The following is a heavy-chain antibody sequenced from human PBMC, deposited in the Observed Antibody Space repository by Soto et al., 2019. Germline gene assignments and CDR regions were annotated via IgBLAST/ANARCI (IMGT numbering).Heavy chain of an antibody. CDR2: VYVSDSET. D-gene: IGHD5-12*01. CDR3: ARRGTLSGRDAFDV. J-gene: IGHJ3*01. Sequence: GESLKISCSGSGYYSSSYWIAWVRQMSGKGLEWVGSVYVSDSETKYSPSFQGQVTISADKYTNTAYLYWSSLKASDTAMYYCARRGTLSGRDAFDVWGEGTMVTVSS. V-gene: IGHV5-51*01. CDR1: GYYSSSYW.